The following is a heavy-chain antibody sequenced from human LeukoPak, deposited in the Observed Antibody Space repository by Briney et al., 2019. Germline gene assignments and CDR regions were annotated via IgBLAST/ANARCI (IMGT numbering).Heavy chain of an antibody. CDR2: FSGSGGST. V-gene: IGHV3-23*01. CDR3: STSSSDFGY. J-gene: IGHJ4*02. Sequence: PGGSLRLSCAASGFTFSSYWMMWIRQAPGKGLEWVSTFSGSGGSTHYADSVKGRFTISRDDSKNTAYLQMNSLKTEDTAVYYCSTSSSDFGYWGQGTLVTVSS. CDR1: GFTFSSYW. D-gene: IGHD2-2*01.